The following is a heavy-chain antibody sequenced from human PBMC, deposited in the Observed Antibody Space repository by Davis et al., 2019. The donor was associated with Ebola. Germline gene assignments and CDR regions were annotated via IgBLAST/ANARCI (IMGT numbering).Heavy chain of an antibody. CDR3: VRDPALVVTGGGWFFGL. Sequence: PGGSLRLSCAASGFSFRTYWMSWVRQAPGKGLEWLANIKEDGSEKFYVDSLKGRFAISRDNAKNSLYLQMNSLRAEDTAVYYCVRDPALVVTGGGWFFGLWGRGTLVTVSS. CDR1: GFSFRTYW. CDR2: IKEDGSEK. V-gene: IGHV3-7*01. D-gene: IGHD2-21*02. J-gene: IGHJ2*01.